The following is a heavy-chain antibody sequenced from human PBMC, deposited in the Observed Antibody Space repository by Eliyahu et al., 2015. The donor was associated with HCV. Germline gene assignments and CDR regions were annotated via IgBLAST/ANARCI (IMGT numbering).Heavy chain of an antibody. J-gene: IGHJ4*02. CDR1: GFTFSSYW. V-gene: IGHV3-74*01. D-gene: IGHD3-10*01. CDR3: VRDLGSGYLDY. Sequence: EVQLVESGGGLVQPGGSLRLSCXASGFTFSSYWMHWVRQAPGKGLVWVSRMNTDGSSTSYAGSVKGRFTISRDNAKNTLYLQMNSLRAEDTAVYSCVRDLGSGYLDYWGQGTQVTVSS. CDR2: MNTDGSST.